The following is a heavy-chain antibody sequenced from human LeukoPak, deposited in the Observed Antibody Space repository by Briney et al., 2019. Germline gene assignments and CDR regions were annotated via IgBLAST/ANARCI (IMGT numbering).Heavy chain of an antibody. CDR2: IWYDGSNK. Sequence: HAGRSLRLSCAASGFTFSSYGMHWVRQAPGKGLEWVAVIWYDGSNKYYADSVKGRFTISRDNSKNTLYLQMNSLRAEDTAVYYCAKYGSSWYYYGMDVWGQGTTVTVSS. J-gene: IGHJ6*02. D-gene: IGHD6-13*01. V-gene: IGHV3-33*06. CDR3: AKYGSSWYYYGMDV. CDR1: GFTFSSYG.